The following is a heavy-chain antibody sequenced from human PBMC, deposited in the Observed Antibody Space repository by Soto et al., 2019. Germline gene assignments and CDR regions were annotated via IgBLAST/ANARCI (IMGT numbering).Heavy chain of an antibody. CDR3: AKDRSYYYGSGSFEGVFDS. Sequence: EVKLLESGGGLVQPGGSLRLSCEVSGVSFNSYAMGWVRQAQGKRLVWVSSFSASDGTTYYADSVKGRFTVSRDNSKNTVFLQMNSLRVEDTAVYFCAKDRSYYYGSGSFEGVFDSWGQGTLVTVSS. J-gene: IGHJ4*02. D-gene: IGHD3-10*01. CDR2: FSASDGTT. V-gene: IGHV3-23*01. CDR1: GVSFNSYA.